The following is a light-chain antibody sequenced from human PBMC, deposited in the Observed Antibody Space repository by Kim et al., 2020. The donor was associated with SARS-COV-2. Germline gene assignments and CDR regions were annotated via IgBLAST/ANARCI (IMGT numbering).Light chain of an antibody. J-gene: IGKJ1*01. V-gene: IGKV1-5*03. Sequence: ASIGDRVTITCRASQSSSSWLAWYQQKPGKAPKLLIYKASSLQTGVSSRFSGSGSGTEFALTISSLQPDDFATYFCQQYYSYSRTFGQGTKVDIK. CDR2: KAS. CDR3: QQYYSYSRT. CDR1: QSSSSW.